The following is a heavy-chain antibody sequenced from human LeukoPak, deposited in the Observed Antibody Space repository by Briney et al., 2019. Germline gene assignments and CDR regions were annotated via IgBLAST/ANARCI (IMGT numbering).Heavy chain of an antibody. J-gene: IGHJ3*02. CDR1: GGSISNYY. D-gene: IGHD2-2*01. V-gene: IGHV4-59*01. Sequence: SETLSLTCTVSGGSISNYYWSWIRQPPGKGLEWIGYIYYSGRTNYNPSLKSRVTISVDTSKNQFSLKLSSVTAADTAVYYCARRDIVVVPAAMPGAFDIWGQGTMVTVSS. CDR2: IYYSGRT. CDR3: ARRDIVVVPAAMPGAFDI.